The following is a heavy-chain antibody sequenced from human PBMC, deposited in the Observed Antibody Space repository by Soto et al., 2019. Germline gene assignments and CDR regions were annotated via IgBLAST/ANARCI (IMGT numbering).Heavy chain of an antibody. CDR2: ISYDGSNK. CDR1: GFTFSSYG. V-gene: IGHV3-30*18. CDR3: AKDVVVGATTGLGDYYYYYGMDV. J-gene: IGHJ6*02. D-gene: IGHD1-26*01. Sequence: QVQLVESGGGVVQPGRSLRLSCAASGFTFSSYGMHWVRQAPGKGLEWVAVISYDGSNKYYADSVKGRFTISRDNSKKTLYLQMNSLRAEETAVYYCAKDVVVGATTGLGDYYYYYGMDVWGQGTTVTVSS.